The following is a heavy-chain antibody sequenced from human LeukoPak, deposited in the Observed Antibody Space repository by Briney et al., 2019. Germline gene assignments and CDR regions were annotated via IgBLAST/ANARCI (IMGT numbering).Heavy chain of an antibody. Sequence: SETLSLTCTASGGSISSGGYYWNWIRHLPGKGLEWIGYIYYSGNTYYNPSLKSRITISLDTSENQFSLKLSSVTAADMAVYYCARFRDGSRPFDIWGQGTMVTVSS. D-gene: IGHD5-24*01. CDR2: IYYSGNT. CDR3: ARFRDGSRPFDI. CDR1: GGSISSGGYY. J-gene: IGHJ3*02. V-gene: IGHV4-31*03.